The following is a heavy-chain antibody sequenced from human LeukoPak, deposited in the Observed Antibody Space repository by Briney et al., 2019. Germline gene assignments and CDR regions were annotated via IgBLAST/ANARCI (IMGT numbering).Heavy chain of an antibody. J-gene: IGHJ4*02. D-gene: IGHD1-7*01. V-gene: IGHV3-74*01. CDR1: GFTFSSYW. Sequence: GGSLRLSGAAPGFTFSSYWMHGVRQAPGKGRVWVSRINSDGSGTSYADSVKGRFTISRDNAKNTLYLQMNSLRAEDTAVYYCAKSSGNYYFDYWGQGTLVTVSS. CDR2: INSDGSGT. CDR3: AKSSGNYYFDY.